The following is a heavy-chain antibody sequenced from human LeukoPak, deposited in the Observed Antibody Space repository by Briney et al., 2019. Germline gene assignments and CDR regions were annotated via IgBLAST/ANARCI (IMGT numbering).Heavy chain of an antibody. V-gene: IGHV3-23*01. D-gene: IGHD2/OR15-2a*01. CDR2: INVSGGST. CDR3: AKYVSAKGPPYALDV. J-gene: IGHJ6*02. Sequence: GGSLRLSCAASGFTFDDYGMSWVRQAPGKGLEWVSGINVSGGSTWYADSVKGRFTISRDNSKNTLYLQMNSLRAEDTAVYYCAKYVSAKGPPYALDVWGQGTTVTVSS. CDR1: GFTFDDYG.